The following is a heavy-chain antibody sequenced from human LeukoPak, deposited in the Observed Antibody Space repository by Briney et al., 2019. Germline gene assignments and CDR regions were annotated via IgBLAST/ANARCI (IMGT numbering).Heavy chain of an antibody. Sequence: PGGSLRLSCEASGFLFENYYMYWVRQAPGKGLEWIGYIYYSGSTNYNPSLKSRVTISVDTSKNQFSLKLCSVTAADTAVYYCARGGYNWNYGYYYYYYIDVWGKGTTVTVSS. CDR2: IYYSGST. J-gene: IGHJ6*03. D-gene: IGHD1-7*01. CDR3: ARGGYNWNYGYYYYYYIDV. V-gene: IGHV4-59*01. CDR1: GFLFENYY.